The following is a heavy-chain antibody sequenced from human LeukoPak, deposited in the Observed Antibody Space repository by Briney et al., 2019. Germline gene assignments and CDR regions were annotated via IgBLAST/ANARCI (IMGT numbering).Heavy chain of an antibody. Sequence: PGRSLRLSCAASGFTFSSYAMHWVRQAPGEGLEWVAVIWYDGSNTYYADSVKGRFTISRDNSKNTLYLQMNSLRAEDTAVYYCAKDVESRELHTHSFDYWGQGTLVTVSS. D-gene: IGHD1-26*01. CDR3: AKDVESRELHTHSFDY. CDR1: GFTFSSYA. V-gene: IGHV3-33*06. J-gene: IGHJ4*02. CDR2: IWYDGSNT.